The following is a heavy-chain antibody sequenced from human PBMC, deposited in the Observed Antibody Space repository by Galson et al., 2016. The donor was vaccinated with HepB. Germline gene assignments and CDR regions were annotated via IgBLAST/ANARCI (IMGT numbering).Heavy chain of an antibody. CDR3: ARDGGFCSDATCYCRKR. V-gene: IGHV3-23*01. J-gene: IGHJ1*01. Sequence: SLRLSCAASGFTFNSFAMSWVRQAPGKGLEWVSTITGSGHWISYAEAVKGRFITSRDNSKSTLYLQLNNLRADDTAIYYCARDGGFCSDATCYCRKRWGQGTLVAVSS. D-gene: IGHD2-15*01. CDR1: GFTFNSFA. CDR2: ITGSGHWI.